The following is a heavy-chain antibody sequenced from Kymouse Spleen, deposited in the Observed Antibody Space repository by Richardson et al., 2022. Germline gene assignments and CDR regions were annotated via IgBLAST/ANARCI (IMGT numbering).Heavy chain of an antibody. CDR1: GFTFSSYG. D-gene: IGHD4-23*01. Sequence: QVQLVESGGGVVQPGRSLRLSCAASGFTFSSYGMHWVRQAPGKGLEWVAVIWYDGSNKYYADSVKGRFTISRDNSKNTLYLQMNSLRAEDTAVYYCARDEVRWYHYFDYWGQGTLVTVSS. CDR3: ARDEVRWYHYFDY. V-gene: IGHV3-33*01. J-gene: IGHJ4*02. CDR2: IWYDGSNK.